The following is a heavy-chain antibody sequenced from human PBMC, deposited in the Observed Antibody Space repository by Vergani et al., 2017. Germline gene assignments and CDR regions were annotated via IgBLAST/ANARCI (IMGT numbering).Heavy chain of an antibody. Sequence: QVLVVQSGAEVQKSGASVQVSCKTSGYTFSNYYMHWVRQAPGQGLEWMGIINPRGGHTNYAQKFQDRVTMTRDTSTSTVYMELSSLRSEETAIYYCARGDYGILTGYRYWGQGTLVTVSA. CDR2: INPRGGHT. CDR1: GYTFSNYY. V-gene: IGHV1-46*03. D-gene: IGHD3-9*01. J-gene: IGHJ4*02. CDR3: ARGDYGILTGYRY.